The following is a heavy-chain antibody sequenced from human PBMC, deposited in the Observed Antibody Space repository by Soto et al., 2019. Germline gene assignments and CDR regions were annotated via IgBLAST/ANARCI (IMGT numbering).Heavy chain of an antibody. D-gene: IGHD1-1*01. CDR2: IQKNTIT. Sequence: SETLSLTCFVSGDSISDYYWSWIRQSPGKVLERIDYIQKNTITVYIPFFTNQATIYDDMCKNKISLKLRSVTAADTAMYFCVRNSWYTFFRLGYFDQWGQGTLVTVSS. CDR1: GDSISDYY. V-gene: IGHV4-59*13. J-gene: IGHJ4*01. CDR3: VRNSWYTFFRLGYFDQ.